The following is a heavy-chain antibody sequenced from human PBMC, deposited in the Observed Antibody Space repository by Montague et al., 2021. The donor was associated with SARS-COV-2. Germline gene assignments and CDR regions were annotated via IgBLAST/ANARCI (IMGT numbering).Heavy chain of an antibody. V-gene: IGHV4-39*02. CDR2: IYFTGKT. D-gene: IGHD1/OR15-1a*01. Sequence: SETLSLTCSVSGDSISRSHYFWAWIRQPPGMGLEWIGSIYFTGKTYYHPSLKSRVTISIGTSKNHFSLRLSSVTAADSAVFYCARWGLNNAFDIWGLGTMITISS. J-gene: IGHJ3*02. CDR1: GDSISRSHYF. CDR3: ARWGLNNAFDI.